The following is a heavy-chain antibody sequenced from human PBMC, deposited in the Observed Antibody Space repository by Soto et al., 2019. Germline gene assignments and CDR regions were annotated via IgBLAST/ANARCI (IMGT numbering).Heavy chain of an antibody. V-gene: IGHV3-23*01. CDR3: ANPRFWSGYYTVRDYYGMDV. D-gene: IGHD3-3*01. Sequence: PGGSLRLSCAASGFTFSSYAMSWVRQAPGKGLEWVSAISGSGGSTYYADSVKGRFTISRDNSKNTLYLQMNSLRAEDTAVYYRANPRFWSGYYTVRDYYGMDVWGQGTTVTVSS. CDR1: GFTFSSYA. CDR2: ISGSGGST. J-gene: IGHJ6*02.